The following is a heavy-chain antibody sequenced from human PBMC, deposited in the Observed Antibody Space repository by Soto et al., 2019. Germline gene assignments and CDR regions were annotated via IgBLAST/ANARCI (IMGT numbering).Heavy chain of an antibody. Sequence: QVQLVQSGADLKKPGASVKVSCKASGYTFTDYYMHWVRQAPGQGLEWMGWIKPNNGGTSYAQKFAGWVTMTRDTSISTAYMEVRRLTSDDTAVYYCARGSPTTTPFDYWGKGTLVTVSS. CDR1: GYTFTDYY. V-gene: IGHV1-2*04. D-gene: IGHD1-1*01. CDR3: ARGSPTTTPFDY. CDR2: IKPNNGGT. J-gene: IGHJ4*02.